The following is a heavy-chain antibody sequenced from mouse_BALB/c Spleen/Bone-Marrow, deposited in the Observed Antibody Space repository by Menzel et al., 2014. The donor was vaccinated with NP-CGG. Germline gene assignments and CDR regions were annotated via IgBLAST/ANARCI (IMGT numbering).Heavy chain of an antibody. CDR3: ARSGRQAWFPY. J-gene: IGHJ3*01. V-gene: IGHV1-12*01. Sequence: QVQLQQSGAELVRSGASVKMSCKASGYTFTSYNMHWVKRTPGQGLEWIGYIYPGSGGTNYNQKFKGKATLTADTSSSTAYMQITSLTSEDSAVYFCARSGRQAWFPYWGQGTLVTVSA. CDR2: IYPGSGGT. CDR1: GYTFTSYN. D-gene: IGHD2-12*01.